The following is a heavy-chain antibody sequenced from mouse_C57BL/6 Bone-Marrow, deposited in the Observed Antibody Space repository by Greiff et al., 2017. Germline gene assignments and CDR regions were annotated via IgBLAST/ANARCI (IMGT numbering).Heavy chain of an antibody. CDR2: ISYSGST. J-gene: IGHJ4*01. CDR3: ARSGHYDYDGYAMDY. V-gene: IGHV3-1*01. D-gene: IGHD2-4*01. Sequence: EVKLMESGPGMVKPSQSLSLTCTVTGYSITSGYDWHWIRHFPGNKLEWMGYISYSGSTNYNPSLKSRISITHDTSKNHFFLKLNSVTTEDTATYYCARSGHYDYDGYAMDYWGQGTSVTVSS. CDR1: GYSITSGYD.